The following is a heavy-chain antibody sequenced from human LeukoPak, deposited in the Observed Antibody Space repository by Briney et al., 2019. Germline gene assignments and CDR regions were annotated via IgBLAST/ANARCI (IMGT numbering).Heavy chain of an antibody. J-gene: IGHJ4*02. D-gene: IGHD3-9*01. Sequence: ASVKVSCKASGYTFTDYYMHWVRQAPGQGLEWMGWINPNSGGTNYAQKFQGRVTMTRDTSISTAYMELSRLRSDDTAVYYCARVRILRYFDWPLYYFDYWGQGTLVTVSS. CDR2: INPNSGGT. V-gene: IGHV1-2*02. CDR3: ARVRILRYFDWPLYYFDY. CDR1: GYTFTDYY.